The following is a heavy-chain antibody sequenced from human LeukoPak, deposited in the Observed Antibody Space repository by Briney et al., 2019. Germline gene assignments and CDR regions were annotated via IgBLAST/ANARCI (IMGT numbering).Heavy chain of an antibody. CDR2: IWYDGSNK. CDR3: ARDRYIVLMVYEFDP. Sequence: GRSLRLSCAASGFTFSSYGMHWVRQAPGKGLEWVAVIWYDGSNKYYADSVKGRFTISRDNSKNTLYLQMNSLRAEDTAVYYCARDRYIVLMVYEFDPWGRGTLVTVSS. CDR1: GFTFSSYG. V-gene: IGHV3-33*01. D-gene: IGHD2-8*01. J-gene: IGHJ5*02.